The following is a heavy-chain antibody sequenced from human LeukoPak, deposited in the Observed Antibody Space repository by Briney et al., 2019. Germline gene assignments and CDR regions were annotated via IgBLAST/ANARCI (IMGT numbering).Heavy chain of an antibody. V-gene: IGHV1-18*01. CDR1: GYTFTSYG. CDR2: ISAYNGNT. CDR3: ARSLQIIVDNWFDP. D-gene: IGHD1-26*01. J-gene: IGHJ5*02. Sequence: GASVKVSCKASGYTFTSYGISWVRQAPGQGHEWMGWISAYNGNTNYAQKLQGRVTMTTDTSTSTAYMELRSLRSDDTAVYYCARSLQIIVDNWFDPWGQGTLVTVSS.